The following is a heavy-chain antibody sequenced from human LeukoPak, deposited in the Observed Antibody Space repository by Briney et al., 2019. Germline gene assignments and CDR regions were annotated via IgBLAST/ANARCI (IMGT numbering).Heavy chain of an antibody. CDR3: ARNVCSGGSSYTFDY. Sequence: SETLSLTCTVSGGSLSSGSYYWSWLRQPAGKGLEWIGRIYNTGSTNYNPSLKSRVTISVDTSKNQFSLNLSSVTAADTAVYYCARNVCSGGSSYTFDYWGQGTLVTVSS. V-gene: IGHV4-61*02. CDR1: GGSLSSGSYY. J-gene: IGHJ4*02. D-gene: IGHD2-15*01. CDR2: IYNTGST.